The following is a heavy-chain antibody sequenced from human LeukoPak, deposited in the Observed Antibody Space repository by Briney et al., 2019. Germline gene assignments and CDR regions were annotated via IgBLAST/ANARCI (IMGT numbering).Heavy chain of an antibody. CDR3: AKRIDHYYDSSGPPFDY. Sequence: GGSLRLSCAASGFTFSSYAMSWVRQAPGKGLEWVSAISGSGGSTYYADSVKGRFTISRDNSKNTLYLQMNSLRAEDTAVYYCAKRIDHYYDSSGPPFDYWGQGTLVTVSS. D-gene: IGHD3-22*01. CDR2: ISGSGGST. CDR1: GFTFSSYA. V-gene: IGHV3-23*01. J-gene: IGHJ4*02.